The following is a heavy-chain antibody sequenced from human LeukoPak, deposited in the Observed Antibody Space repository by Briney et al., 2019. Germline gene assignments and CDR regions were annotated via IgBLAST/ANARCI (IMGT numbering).Heavy chain of an antibody. Sequence: ASVKVSCKASGGTFSSYAISWVRQAPGQGLEWMGGIIPIFGTANYARKFQGRVTITADESTSTAYMELSSLRSEDTAVYYCARKDGGSSSPDFWGQGTLVTVSS. CDR1: GGTFSSYA. CDR3: ARKDGGSSSPDF. CDR2: IIPIFGTA. D-gene: IGHD2-15*01. J-gene: IGHJ4*02. V-gene: IGHV1-69*13.